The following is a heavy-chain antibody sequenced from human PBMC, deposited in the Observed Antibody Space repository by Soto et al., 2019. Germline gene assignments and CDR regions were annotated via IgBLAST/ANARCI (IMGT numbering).Heavy chain of an antibody. D-gene: IGHD3-10*01. CDR2: ISSSGSTI. J-gene: IGHJ4*02. Sequence: GGSLRLSCAASGFTFSDYYMSWIRQAPGKGLEWVSYISSSGSTIYYADPVKGRFTISRDNAKNSLYLQMNSLRAEDTAVYYCAKDRYYYGSGRHFEFDYWGQGTLVTVSS. V-gene: IGHV3-11*01. CDR1: GFTFSDYY. CDR3: AKDRYYYGSGRHFEFDY.